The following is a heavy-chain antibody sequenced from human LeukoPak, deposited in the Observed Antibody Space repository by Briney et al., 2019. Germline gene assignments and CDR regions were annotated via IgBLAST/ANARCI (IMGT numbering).Heavy chain of an antibody. J-gene: IGHJ5*02. CDR3: ARLGASGNWFDP. CDR2: IYYSGST. V-gene: IGHV4-59*01. D-gene: IGHD3-10*01. Sequence: SETLSLTCTVSGGSISSYYWSWIRQPPGKGLEWIGNIYYSGSTNYNPSLKSRVTISVDTSKNQFSLKLSSVTAVDTAVYYCARLGASGNWFDPWGQGTLVTVSS. CDR1: GGSISSYY.